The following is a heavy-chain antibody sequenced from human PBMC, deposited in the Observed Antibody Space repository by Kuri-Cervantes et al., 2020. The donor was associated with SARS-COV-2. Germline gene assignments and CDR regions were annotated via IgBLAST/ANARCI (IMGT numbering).Heavy chain of an antibody. CDR3: AEDDSSGWRLDAFDI. J-gene: IGHJ3*02. CDR1: GFTFSSYG. CDR2: ISYDGSNK. V-gene: IGHV3-30*18. D-gene: IGHD6-19*01. Sequence: GGSLRLSCAASGFTFSSYGMHWVRQAPGKGLEWVAVISYDGSNKYYADSVKGRFTISRDNSKNTLYLQMNSLRAEDTAVYYCAEDDSSGWRLDAFDIWGQGTMVTVSS.